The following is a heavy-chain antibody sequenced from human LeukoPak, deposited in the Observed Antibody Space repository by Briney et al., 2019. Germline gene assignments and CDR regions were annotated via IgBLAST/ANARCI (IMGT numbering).Heavy chain of an antibody. V-gene: IGHV3-23*01. CDR1: GFTFSSYA. D-gene: IGHD2-2*01. CDR3: VKDGCSSTSCYVYYYYYMDV. J-gene: IGHJ6*03. CDR2: ISGSGGST. Sequence: PGGSLRLSCAASGFTFSSYAMSWVRQAPGKGLEWVSAISGSGGSTYYADSVKGRFTISRDNSKNTLYLQMNSLRAEDTAVYYCVKDGCSSTSCYVYYYYYMDVWGKGTTVTVSS.